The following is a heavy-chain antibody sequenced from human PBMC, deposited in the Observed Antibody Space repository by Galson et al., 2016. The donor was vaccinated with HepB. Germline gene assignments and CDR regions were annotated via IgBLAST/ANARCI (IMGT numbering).Heavy chain of an antibody. D-gene: IGHD6-19*01. Sequence: SLRLSCAASGFRFNNYGMHWVRQAPGKGLEWVAIINQDGSEKYSVDSLKGRFTISRDNAKNSLYLQMNSLRAEDTAVYYCAMGNSGWPDYWGQGTLVTVSS. V-gene: IGHV3-7*01. J-gene: IGHJ4*02. CDR2: INQDGSEK. CDR3: AMGNSGWPDY. CDR1: GFRFNNYG.